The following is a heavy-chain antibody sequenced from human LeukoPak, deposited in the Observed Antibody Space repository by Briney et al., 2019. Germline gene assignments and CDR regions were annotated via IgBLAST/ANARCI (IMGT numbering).Heavy chain of an antibody. D-gene: IGHD4-17*01. V-gene: IGHV4-39*07. J-gene: IGHJ4*02. CDR3: ARASTLTGATVTLFDY. CDR2: IYYSGST. Sequence: GSLRLSCAASGFTFSSYWMSWVRQPPGKGLEWIGSIYYSGSTYYNPSLKSRVTISVDTSKNQFSLKLSSVTAADTAVYYCARASTLTGATVTLFDYWGQGTLVTVSS. CDR1: GFTFSSYW.